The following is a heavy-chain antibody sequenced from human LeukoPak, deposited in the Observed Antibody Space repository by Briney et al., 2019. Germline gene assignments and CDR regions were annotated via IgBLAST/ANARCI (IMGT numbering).Heavy chain of an antibody. CDR2: IKQDGSEK. J-gene: IGHJ5*02. Sequence: GGSLRLSCAASGFTFSSYWMSWVRQAPGKGLEWVANIKQDGSEKYYVDSVKGRFTISRDNAKNSLYLQMNSLRAEDTAVYYCARDITMVRGVMGLGLDPWGQGTLVTVSS. D-gene: IGHD3-10*01. V-gene: IGHV3-7*01. CDR3: ARDITMVRGVMGLGLDP. CDR1: GFTFSSYW.